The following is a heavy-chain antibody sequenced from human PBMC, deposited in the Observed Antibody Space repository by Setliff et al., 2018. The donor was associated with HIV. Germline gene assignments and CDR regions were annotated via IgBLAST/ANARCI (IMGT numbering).Heavy chain of an antibody. CDR3: TRLAGGYADY. CDR1: GASFTTHY. Sequence: PSETLSLTCTVSGASFTTHYWSLIRQPPGKGLEWIGCISTSGSTNYNPSLKSRVTLSIDMPKNQFSLKMSSVTAADTAVYYCTRLAGGYADYWGQGTLVTVSS. V-gene: IGHV4-4*09. CDR2: ISTSGST. D-gene: IGHD5-12*01. J-gene: IGHJ4*02.